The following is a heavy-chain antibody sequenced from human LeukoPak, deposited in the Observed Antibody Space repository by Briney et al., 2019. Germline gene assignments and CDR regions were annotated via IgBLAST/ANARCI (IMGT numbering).Heavy chain of an antibody. V-gene: IGHV4-31*03. Sequence: NPSETLSLTCTVSGGSISSGGYYWSWIRQHPGKGLEWIGYIYYSGSTYYHPSLKSRVTISIDASKNQFSLKLGSVTAADTAVYYCARYSRNYYDRSVFLHWFDPWGQGTLVTVSS. CDR3: ARYSRNYYDRSVFLHWFDP. CDR1: GGSISSGGYY. J-gene: IGHJ5*02. CDR2: IYYSGST. D-gene: IGHD3-22*01.